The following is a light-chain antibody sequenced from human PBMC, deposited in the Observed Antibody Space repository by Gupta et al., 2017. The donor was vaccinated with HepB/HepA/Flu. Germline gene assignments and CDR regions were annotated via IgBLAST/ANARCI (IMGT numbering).Light chain of an antibody. Sequence: EIVLTQSPATLSLSPGGRATLSCRASQSVSSYLAWYQQKPGQAPRLLIYDASERAPGIPDRFSGSGSGTDFTLTSTSRETEDFAIYYWQQRSNWLTFGGGTKVEIK. J-gene: IGKJ4*01. CDR1: QSVSSY. CDR2: DAS. V-gene: IGKV3-11*01. CDR3: QQRSNWLT.